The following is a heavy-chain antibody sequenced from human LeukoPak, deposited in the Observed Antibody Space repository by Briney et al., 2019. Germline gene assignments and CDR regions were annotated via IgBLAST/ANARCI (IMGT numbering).Heavy chain of an antibody. D-gene: IGHD6-19*01. CDR3: ARLQDRSGWVASIDY. Sequence: GESLNLHLQGSGYSVTSYWTGWVREMPGKGLEWMGIIYPGDSDTRYSPSFQGQVTISAHKSISTAFLQWSSLKASDTAMYYCARLQDRSGWVASIDYWGGDTGDTVSS. CDR1: GYSVTSYW. J-gene: IGHJ4*02. CDR2: IYPGDSDT. V-gene: IGHV5-51*01.